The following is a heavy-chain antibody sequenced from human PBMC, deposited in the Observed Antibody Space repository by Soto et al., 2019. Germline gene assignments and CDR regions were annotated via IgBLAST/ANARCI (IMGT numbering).Heavy chain of an antibody. D-gene: IGHD3-22*01. J-gene: IGHJ5*02. CDR1: GFTFSSYA. CDR3: AKDPYYYDGSGYLGNNWFDP. V-gene: IGHV3-23*01. CDR2: ISGSGSTT. Sequence: HPGGSLRLSCAASGFTFSSYAMAWVRQAPGKGLDWVSVISGSGSTTFYADSVQGRFTISRDNSKNTLYLQMNSLRAEDTAVYYCAKDPYYYDGSGYLGNNWFDPWGQGTLVTVSS.